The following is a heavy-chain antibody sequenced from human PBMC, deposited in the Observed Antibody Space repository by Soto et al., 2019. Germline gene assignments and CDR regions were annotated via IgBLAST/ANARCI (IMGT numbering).Heavy chain of an antibody. CDR2: ISYDGSNK. Sequence: TGGSLRLSCAASGFTFSSYARHWVRQAPGKGLEWVAVISYDGSNKYYGDSVKGRFTISRDNSKNTLYLQMNSLRAEDTAVYYCARDGSSPALRGYFDYWGQGTLVTVSS. D-gene: IGHD6-13*01. CDR3: ARDGSSPALRGYFDY. J-gene: IGHJ4*02. CDR1: GFTFSSYA. V-gene: IGHV3-30-3*01.